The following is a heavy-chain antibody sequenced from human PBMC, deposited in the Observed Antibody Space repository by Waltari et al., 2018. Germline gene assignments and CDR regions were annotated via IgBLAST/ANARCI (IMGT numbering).Heavy chain of an antibody. D-gene: IGHD7-27*01. CDR2: ISDGGGII. V-gene: IGHV3-23*01. CDR3: ARGSGVDS. Sequence: EVQLLESGGGLVQPGGSLRLSCAASGLTFSTYVMNWVRQAPGKGLEWVSCISDGGGIINYADSVKGRFTISRDNSKNTLYLQMNSLRADDTAVYYCARGSGVDSWGQGTLVTISS. J-gene: IGHJ4*02. CDR1: GLTFSTYV.